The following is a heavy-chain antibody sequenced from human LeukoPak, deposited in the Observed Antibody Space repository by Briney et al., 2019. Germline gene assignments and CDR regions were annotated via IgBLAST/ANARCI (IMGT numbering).Heavy chain of an antibody. V-gene: IGHV3-15*01. J-gene: IGHJ3*02. D-gene: IGHD3-22*01. CDR3: TTGPMYYYDRSRRHAFDI. Sequence: GGSLRLSCAASGFTFSNAWMSWVRQAPGKGLEWVGRIKSKTDGGTTDYAAPVKGRFTISRDDSKKTLYLQMNSMKTEDTAVYYCTTGPMYYYDRSRRHAFDIWGQGTMVTVSS. CDR2: IKSKTDGGTT. CDR1: GFTFSNAW.